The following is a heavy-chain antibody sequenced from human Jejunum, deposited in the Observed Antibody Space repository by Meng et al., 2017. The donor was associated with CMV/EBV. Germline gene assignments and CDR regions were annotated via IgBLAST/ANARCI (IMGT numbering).Heavy chain of an antibody. CDR1: SYA. CDR2: IGANGVST. D-gene: IGHD4-17*01. V-gene: IGHV3-23*01. Sequence: SYAMSWVRQAPGKGLEWVSAIGANGVSTYYADSVKGRFTISRDNSKNTLYLQMNSLRAEDTAVYYCAKPRPLYGDYAYYYYGMDVWGQGTTVTVSS. J-gene: IGHJ6*02. CDR3: AKPRPLYGDYAYYYYGMDV.